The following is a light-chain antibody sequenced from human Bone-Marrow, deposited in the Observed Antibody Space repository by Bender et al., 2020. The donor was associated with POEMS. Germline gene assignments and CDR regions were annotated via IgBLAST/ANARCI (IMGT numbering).Light chain of an antibody. V-gene: IGLV3-21*04. CDR2: NDG. Sequence: YVLTQPQSMSVAPGETAKITCGGDSIGSHTVHWYQQRPGQAPVLVIYNDGDRPSGIPERFSGSNSGNTATLTISRVEDGDEADYYCQVWNNHVDLLLVFAGGTKLTVL. CDR1: SIGSHT. J-gene: IGLJ3*02. CDR3: QVWNNHVDLLLV.